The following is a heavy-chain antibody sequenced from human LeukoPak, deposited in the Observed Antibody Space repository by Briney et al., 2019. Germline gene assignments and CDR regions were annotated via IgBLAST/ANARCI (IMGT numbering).Heavy chain of an antibody. J-gene: IGHJ3*02. CDR2: ANPGSGNT. D-gene: IGHD1-26*01. CDR3: ARDVGPTPSGFDI. Sequence: VASVKVSCKASGYTFTSYEINWVRQAPGQGLEWMGRANPGSGNTGYAQKFQGRVTMTRDTSISTAYMELSRLRSDDTAVYYCARDVGPTPSGFDIWGQGTMVTVSS. V-gene: IGHV1-8*01. CDR1: GYTFTSYE.